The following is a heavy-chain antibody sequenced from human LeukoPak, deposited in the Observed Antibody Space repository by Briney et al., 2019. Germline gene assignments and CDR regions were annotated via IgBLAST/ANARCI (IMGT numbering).Heavy chain of an antibody. Sequence: RQXXXXXXEXXSSISSSSSYIYYADSVKGRFTISRDNAKNSLYLQMNSLRAEDTAVYYCARDYFRGYSYGYFDYWGQGTLVTVSS. CDR3: ARDYFRGYSYGYFDY. CDR2: ISSSSSYI. D-gene: IGHD5-18*01. V-gene: IGHV3-21*01. J-gene: IGHJ4*02.